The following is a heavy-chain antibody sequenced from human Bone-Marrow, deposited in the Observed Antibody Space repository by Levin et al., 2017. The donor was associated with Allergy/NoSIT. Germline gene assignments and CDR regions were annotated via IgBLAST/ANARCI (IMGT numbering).Heavy chain of an antibody. V-gene: IGHV3-30-3*01. CDR3: ARPNYGDYLSFDY. J-gene: IGHJ4*02. CDR1: GFTFSSYA. Sequence: GESLKISCAASGFTFSSYAMHWVRQAPGKGLEWVAVISYDGSNKYYADSVKGRFTISRDNSKNTLYLQMNSLRAEDTAVYYCARPNYGDYLSFDYWGQGTLVTVSS. CDR2: ISYDGSNK. D-gene: IGHD4-17*01.